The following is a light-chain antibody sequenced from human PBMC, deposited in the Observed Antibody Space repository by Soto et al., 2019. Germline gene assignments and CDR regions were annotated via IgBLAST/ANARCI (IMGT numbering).Light chain of an antibody. Sequence: DIQMTQSPSSLSASVGDRVTITCRASQGIKNYLAWFQQKPGKAPKSLIYGDSSLQTGVPSRFSCSGSGTYFTRTISSLQPEDSATYFCQHYHSYPLTFGQGTKLEIK. CDR2: GDS. CDR3: QHYHSYPLT. CDR1: QGIKNY. V-gene: IGKV1-16*01. J-gene: IGKJ1*01.